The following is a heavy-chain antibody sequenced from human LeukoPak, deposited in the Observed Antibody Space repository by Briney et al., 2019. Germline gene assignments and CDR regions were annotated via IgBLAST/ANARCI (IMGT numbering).Heavy chain of an antibody. Sequence: SETLSLTCAVYGGSFSGYYWSWIRQPPGKGLEWIGEINHSGSTNYNPSLKSRVTISVDTSKNQFSLKLSSVTAADTAVYYCARGCRKYNWNYAYYYSYMDVWGKGTTVTVSS. CDR2: INHSGST. J-gene: IGHJ6*03. V-gene: IGHV4-34*01. CDR1: GGSFSGYY. D-gene: IGHD1-7*01. CDR3: ARGCRKYNWNYAYYYSYMDV.